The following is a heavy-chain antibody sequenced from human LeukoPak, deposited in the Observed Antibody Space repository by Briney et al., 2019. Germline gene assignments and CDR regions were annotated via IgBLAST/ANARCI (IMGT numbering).Heavy chain of an antibody. J-gene: IGHJ5*02. Sequence: GGSLRLSRVASRFTLRSYEMNWVRQAPGKDLEWIAYIYSSGSTTYYADSVKGRITVSRDNAKNSLYLQMNSLRVEDTAVYYCVRGGYGDYGRGSWGQGTLLTVSS. D-gene: IGHD4-17*01. CDR1: RFTLRSYE. CDR3: VRGGYGDYGRGS. CDR2: IYSSGSTT. V-gene: IGHV3-48*03.